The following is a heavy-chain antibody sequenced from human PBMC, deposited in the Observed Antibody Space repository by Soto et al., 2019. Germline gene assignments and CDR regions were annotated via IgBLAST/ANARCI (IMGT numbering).Heavy chain of an antibody. D-gene: IGHD3-3*01. Sequence: ETLSLTCTVSGGSISSSSYYWGWIRQPPGKGLEWIGSIYYSGSTYYNPSLKSRVTISVDTSKNQFSLKLSSVTAADTAVYYCARHVDSITIFGVVIHYYMDVWGKGTTVTVSS. CDR3: ARHVDSITIFGVVIHYYMDV. CDR2: IYYSGST. J-gene: IGHJ6*03. V-gene: IGHV4-39*01. CDR1: GGSISSSSYY.